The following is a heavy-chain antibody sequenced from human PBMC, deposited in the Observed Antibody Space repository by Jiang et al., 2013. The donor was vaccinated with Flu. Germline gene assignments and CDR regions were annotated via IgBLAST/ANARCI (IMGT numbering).Heavy chain of an antibody. CDR2: LLQWEH. Sequence: GLVKPSQTLSLTCTVSVAPSAVVVTTGAGSASTQEGPGVDWVHLLQWEHLLQPSLKSRVTISVDTSKNQFSLKLSSVTAADTAVYYCARDYLATDLGAGTVYYYGMDVWGQGTTVTVSS. CDR1: VAPSAVVVTT. D-gene: IGHD6-13*01. V-gene: IGHV4-31*03. J-gene: IGHJ6*02. CDR3: ARDYLATDLGAGTVYYYGMDV.